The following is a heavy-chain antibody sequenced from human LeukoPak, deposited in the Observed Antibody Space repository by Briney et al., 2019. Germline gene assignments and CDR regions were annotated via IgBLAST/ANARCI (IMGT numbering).Heavy chain of an antibody. CDR3: AGSSGRYYFDS. J-gene: IGHJ4*02. CDR1: GFNFSNYH. Sequence: GGSLRLSCEDSGFNFSNYHLNWLRQAPGKGLEWVSSISSSGTYMYYADSVKGRFAVSRDNAKNSLYLQMNSLRGEDTAVYYCAGSSGRYYFDSWGQETLVTVSS. CDR2: ISSSGTYM. D-gene: IGHD6-19*01. V-gene: IGHV3-21*01.